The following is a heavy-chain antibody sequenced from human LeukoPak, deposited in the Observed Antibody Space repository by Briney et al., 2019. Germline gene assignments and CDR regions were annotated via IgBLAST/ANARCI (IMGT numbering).Heavy chain of an antibody. D-gene: IGHD2-21*02. J-gene: IGHJ5*02. CDR3: AKDLGTYCGGDCYDWFDP. CDR1: GFTFSNAW. CDR2: ISSSGSTI. V-gene: IGHV3-11*01. Sequence: RGSLRLSRAASGFTFSNAWMSWVRQAPGKGLEWVSYISSSGSTIYYADSVKGRVTISRDKSKNTLYLQMDSLRADDTAIYYCAKDLGTYCGGDCYDWFDPWGQGTLVTVSS.